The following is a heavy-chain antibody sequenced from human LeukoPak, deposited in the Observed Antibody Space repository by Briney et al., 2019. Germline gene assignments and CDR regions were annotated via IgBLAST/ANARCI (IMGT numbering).Heavy chain of an antibody. D-gene: IGHD3/OR15-3a*01. CDR3: ARGGLANYFDY. V-gene: IGHV4-34*01. CDR2: INHSGTT. CDR1: GGSFSGYY. J-gene: IGHJ4*02. Sequence: SETLSLTCVVYGGSFSGYYWSWIRQPPGKGLEWIGEINHSGTTNYNPSLKSRVTISVDTSKNQFSPKLTSVTAADTAVYYCARGGLANYFDYWGQGTLVPVSS.